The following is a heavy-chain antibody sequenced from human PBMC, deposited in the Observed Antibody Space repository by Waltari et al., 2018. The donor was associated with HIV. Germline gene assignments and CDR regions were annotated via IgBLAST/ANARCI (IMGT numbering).Heavy chain of an antibody. D-gene: IGHD3-10*01. CDR2: ISSSSSYI. Sequence: EVQLVESGGGLVKPGGSLRLSCAASGFTFSSYSMNWVRQAPGKGLEWVSSISSSSSYIYYADSVKGRFTISRDNAKNSLYLQMNSLRAEDTAVYYCASGITMVRGVITAFDYWGQGTLVTVSS. CDR3: ASGITMVRGVITAFDY. J-gene: IGHJ4*02. CDR1: GFTFSSYS. V-gene: IGHV3-21*01.